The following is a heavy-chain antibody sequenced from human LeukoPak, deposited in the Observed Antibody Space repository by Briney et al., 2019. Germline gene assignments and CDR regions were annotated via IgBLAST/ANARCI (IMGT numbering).Heavy chain of an antibody. CDR2: ISTRGSYI. V-gene: IGHV3-21*01. CDR1: GFSFSDYS. CDR3: ARVVGVAWSERRPGQYYMDV. Sequence: PGGSLRLSCTASGFSFSDYSFNWVRQAPGKGLEWVSCISTRGSYIYYADSVKGRFTISRDNARNSVYLQMNRLRAEDTAVYYCARVVGVAWSERRPGQYYMDVWGKGTTVTVSS. J-gene: IGHJ6*03. D-gene: IGHD6-19*01.